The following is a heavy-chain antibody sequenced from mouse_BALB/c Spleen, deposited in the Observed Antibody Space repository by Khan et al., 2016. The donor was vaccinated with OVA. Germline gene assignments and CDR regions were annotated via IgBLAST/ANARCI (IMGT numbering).Heavy chain of an antibody. V-gene: IGHV3-2*02. CDR2: ISYSGNN. CDR1: GYSITSDYA. Sequence: EVELVESGPGLVKPSQSLSLTCTVTGYSITSDYAWNWIRQFPGNKLEWMGYISYSGNNKYNPSLKSRISITRDTSKNQFFLQLNFVTIEDTATYYSARIEGGDFDYWGKGTTLTVS. J-gene: IGHJ2*01. CDR3: ARIEGGDFDY.